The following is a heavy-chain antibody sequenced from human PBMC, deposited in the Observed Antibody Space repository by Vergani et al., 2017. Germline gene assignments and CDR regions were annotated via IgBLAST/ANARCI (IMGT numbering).Heavy chain of an antibody. D-gene: IGHD1-20*01. Sequence: EVQLVESGGGVVRPGGSLRLSCAASGFTFDDYGMSWVRQAPGKGLEWVSGISASGAPTYYADSVKGRVTISRDNSKNTLYLQMNSLRVEDTAVYYCARAYGRYDWFDYWGQRTLVTVS. V-gene: IGHV3-23*04. J-gene: IGHJ4*01. CDR1: GFTFDDYG. CDR2: ISASGAPT. CDR3: ARAYGRYDWFDY.